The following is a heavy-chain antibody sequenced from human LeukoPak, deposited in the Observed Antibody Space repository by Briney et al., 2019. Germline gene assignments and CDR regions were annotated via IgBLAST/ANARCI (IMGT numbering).Heavy chain of an antibody. CDR3: ARRLSYEGPVDY. V-gene: IGHV4-30-2*01. D-gene: IGHD3-22*01. J-gene: IGHJ4*02. CDR2: IYHSGST. Sequence: PSQTLSLTCAVSGGSISSGGYSWSWIRQPPGKGLEWIGYIYHSGSTYYNPSLKSRVTISVDRSKNQFSLRLSSVTAADTAVYYCARRLSYEGPVDYWGQGNLVTVSS. CDR1: GGSISSGGYS.